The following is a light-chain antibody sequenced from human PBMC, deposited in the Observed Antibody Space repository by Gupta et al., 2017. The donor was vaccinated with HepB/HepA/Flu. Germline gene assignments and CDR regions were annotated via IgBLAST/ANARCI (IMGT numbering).Light chain of an antibody. Sequence: EMVLTQSPDTLSLHLGERATLSCRANQSVSSNYLAWYQQRPGQAPRLLIYGASSRATGIPDRFSGSGSGTDFTLTISRLEPEDFAVYYCQHDSSLPLTFGGGTKVEIK. CDR3: QHDSSLPLT. CDR1: QSVSSNY. V-gene: IGKV3-20*01. J-gene: IGKJ4*01. CDR2: GAS.